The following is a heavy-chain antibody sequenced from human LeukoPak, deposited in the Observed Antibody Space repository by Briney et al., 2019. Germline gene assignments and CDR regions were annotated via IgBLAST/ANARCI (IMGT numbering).Heavy chain of an antibody. CDR2: IKQDRSEK. CDR3: ASKGGVRGVMKS. D-gene: IGHD3-10*01. J-gene: IGHJ5*02. Sequence: PGGSLRLSCAASGFTFSNYWMSWVRQAPGKGLEWVANIKQDRSEKYYVDSVKGRFTISRDNAKNSLYLQMNSLRAEDTAVYYCASKGGVRGVMKSWGQGTLVTVSS. CDR1: GFTFSNYW. V-gene: IGHV3-7*01.